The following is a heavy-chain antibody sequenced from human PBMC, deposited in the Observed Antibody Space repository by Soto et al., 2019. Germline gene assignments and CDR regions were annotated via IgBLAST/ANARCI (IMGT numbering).Heavy chain of an antibody. CDR1: GFTLSSHA. CDR2: LSSSSSYI. D-gene: IGHD3-22*01. V-gene: IGHV3-21*01. J-gene: IGHJ4*02. CDR3: ARSSDYNYYFDY. Sequence: EVQLVESGGGLVKPGGSLRLSCAASGFTLSSHAINWVRQAPGKGLEWVSFLSSSSSYIYYADSVKGRFTISRDNAKNSLYLQVNSLRAEDTAVYYCARSSDYNYYFDYWGQGALVTVSS.